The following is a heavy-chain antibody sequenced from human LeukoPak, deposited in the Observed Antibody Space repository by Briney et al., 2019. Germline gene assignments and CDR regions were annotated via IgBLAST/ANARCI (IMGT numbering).Heavy chain of an antibody. Sequence: SGTLSLTCAVSGDSISTSNWWSWVRQPPGKGLEWIGEIYHSGSTNYNPSLKSRVTISIDKSKNQFSLKLSSVTAADTAVYYCARDPRIYYYYGMDVWGQGTTVTVSS. J-gene: IGHJ6*02. CDR1: GDSISTSNW. CDR2: IYHSGST. V-gene: IGHV4-4*02. CDR3: ARDPRIYYYYGMDV.